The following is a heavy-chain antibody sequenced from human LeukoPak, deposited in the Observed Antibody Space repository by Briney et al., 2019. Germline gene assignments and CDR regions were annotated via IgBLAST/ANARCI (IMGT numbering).Heavy chain of an antibody. Sequence: ASVKVSCKASGYTWTGYYMHWVRQAPGQGLEWMGWINPNSGGTNYAQKFQDRVTMTRDTSISTAYMELSRLRSDDTAVYYSARIQPLVVTAATHPRDNPWGQGTLVTVSS. V-gene: IGHV1-2*02. CDR1: GYTWTGYY. D-gene: IGHD2-2*01. CDR2: INPNSGGT. CDR3: ARIQPLVVTAATHPRDNP. J-gene: IGHJ5*02.